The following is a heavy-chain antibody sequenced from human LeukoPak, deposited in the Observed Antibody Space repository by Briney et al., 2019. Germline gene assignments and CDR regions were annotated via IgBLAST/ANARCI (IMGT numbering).Heavy chain of an antibody. CDR1: GFTFDDSV. V-gene: IGHV3-20*04. J-gene: IGHJ4*02. CDR2: INWNGGST. CDR3: AREGGSRVVIYFDY. Sequence: GGSLRLSCAASGFTFDDSVMSWVRQAPGKGLEWVSGINWNGGSTGYADSVKGRFTISRDNAKNSLYLLMNSLRAEDTAVYYCAREGGSRVVIYFDYWGQGTLVTVSS. D-gene: IGHD1-26*01.